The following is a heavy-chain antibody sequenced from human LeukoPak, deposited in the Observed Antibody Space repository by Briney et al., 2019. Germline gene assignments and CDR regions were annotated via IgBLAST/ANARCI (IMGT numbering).Heavy chain of an antibody. J-gene: IGHJ4*02. V-gene: IGHV3-53*01. D-gene: IGHD3-10*01. Sequence: GGSLRLSCAASGFIVSTKYMSWFRQAPGKGLEWVSLIYNDGTTYYADSVKGRFTISGDNSKNTLYLQMNSLRAEDTAVYYCARDYDTTSGSLGDYWGQGTLVTVSS. CDR2: IYNDGTT. CDR1: GFIVSTKY. CDR3: ARDYDTTSGSLGDY.